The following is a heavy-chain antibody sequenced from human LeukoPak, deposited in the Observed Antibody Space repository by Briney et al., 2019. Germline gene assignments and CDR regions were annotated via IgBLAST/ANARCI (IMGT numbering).Heavy chain of an antibody. V-gene: IGHV3-15*01. CDR1: GFTFSNAW. Sequence: GGSLRLSCAASGFTFSNAWMNWVRQAPGKGLEWVGRIKNRIASGTTDYAAPVKGRFTISRDDSKNTLFLQMNSLKTEDTAMYYCTTNDAFDIWGQGTMVTVSS. CDR3: TTNDAFDI. CDR2: IKNRIASGTT. J-gene: IGHJ3*02.